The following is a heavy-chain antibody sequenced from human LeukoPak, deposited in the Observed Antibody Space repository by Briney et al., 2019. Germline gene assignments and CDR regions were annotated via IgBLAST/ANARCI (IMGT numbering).Heavy chain of an antibody. J-gene: IGHJ4*02. V-gene: IGHV1-69*04. CDR3: AREGSSFAIDY. CDR1: GGTFSSYA. CDR2: IIPILGIA. Sequence: RASVKVSCKASGGTFSSYAISWVRQAPGQGPEWMGRIIPILGIANYAQKFQGRVTTTADKSTSTAYMELSSLRSEDTAVYYCAREGSSFAIDYWGQGTLVTVSS. D-gene: IGHD3-10*01.